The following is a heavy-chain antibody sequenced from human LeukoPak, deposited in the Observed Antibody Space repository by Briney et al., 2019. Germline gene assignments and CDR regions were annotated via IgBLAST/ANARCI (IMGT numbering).Heavy chain of an antibody. D-gene: IGHD6-13*01. J-gene: IGHJ6*03. CDR2: ISGSGTTI. V-gene: IGHV3-48*03. Sequence: PGGSLTLSCTASGFTFSSYKMKCGHQAPRKVVELTSYISGSGTTIYYADFVKGRFTISRDNAKNSLYLQMNSLRAEDTAVYYYASNGSSWYVGSYYYYMDVWGKGTTVTVSS. CDR3: ASNGSSWYVGSYYYYMDV. CDR1: GFTFSSYK.